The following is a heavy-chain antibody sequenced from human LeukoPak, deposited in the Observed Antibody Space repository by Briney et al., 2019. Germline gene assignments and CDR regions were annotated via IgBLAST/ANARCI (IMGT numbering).Heavy chain of an antibody. CDR2: INPNSGGT. CDR3: ARDGSGDYVDAFDI. CDR1: GYTFTGYY. V-gene: IGHV1-2*02. J-gene: IGHJ3*02. Sequence: GASVKVSCKASGYTFTGYYMHWARQAPGQGLEWMGWINPNSGGTNYAQKFQGRVTMTRDTSISTAYMELSRLRSDDTAVYYCARDGSGDYVDAFDIWGQGTMVTVSS. D-gene: IGHD4-17*01.